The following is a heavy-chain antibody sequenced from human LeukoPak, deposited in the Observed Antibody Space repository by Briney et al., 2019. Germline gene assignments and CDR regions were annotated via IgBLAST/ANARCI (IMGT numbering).Heavy chain of an antibody. CDR3: ARGSGWYPH. J-gene: IGHJ1*01. CDR2: ISYTGDT. V-gene: IGHV4-59*02. Sequence: SETLSLTCSASGGSVGSNYWSWVWQPPGKGLEWIGYISYTGDTKYNPSLKSRLSMSVDTSKNQCSLMLPSVTAADTAVYYCARGSGWYPHWGQGTLVTVSS. CDR1: GGSVGSNY. D-gene: IGHD6-19*01.